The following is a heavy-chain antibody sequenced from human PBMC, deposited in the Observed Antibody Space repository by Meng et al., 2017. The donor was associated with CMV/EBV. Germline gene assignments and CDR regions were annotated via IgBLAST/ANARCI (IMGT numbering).Heavy chain of an antibody. V-gene: IGHV4-34*01. CDR3: ARTRYSNPFDY. CDR1: GGSFSGYY. J-gene: IGHJ4*02. Sequence: GSLRLSCAVYGGSFSGYYWSWIRQPPGKGLEWIGEINHSGSTNYNLSLKSRVTISVDTSKNQFSLKLSSVTAADTAVYYCARTRYSNPFDYWGQGTLVTVSS. D-gene: IGHD6-13*01. CDR2: INHSGST.